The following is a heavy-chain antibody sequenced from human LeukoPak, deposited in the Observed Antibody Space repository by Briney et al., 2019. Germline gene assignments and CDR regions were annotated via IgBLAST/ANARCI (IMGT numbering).Heavy chain of an antibody. CDR1: GFIFSSYD. Sequence: RAGGSLRLTCAASGFIFSSYDMHWVRQATGKGLEWVSAIGTAGDTYYPGSVKGRFTISRDNSKKTLYLQMNSLRVEDTAVYYCAREGDDSVWESHRDPFDIWGHGTMITVSS. V-gene: IGHV3-13*01. CDR2: IGTAGDT. J-gene: IGHJ3*02. CDR3: AREGDDSVWESHRDPFDI. D-gene: IGHD3-16*01.